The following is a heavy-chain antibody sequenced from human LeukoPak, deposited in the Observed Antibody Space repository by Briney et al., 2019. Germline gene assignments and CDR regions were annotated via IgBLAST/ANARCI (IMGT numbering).Heavy chain of an antibody. CDR3: ARDLTPYCSSTSCDIWVFDY. CDR2: IIPIFGTA. V-gene: IGHV1-69*01. CDR1: GGTLSSYA. J-gene: IGHJ4*02. D-gene: IGHD2-2*02. Sequence: SVKVSCKASGGTLSSYAISWVRQAPGQGLEWMGGIIPIFGTANYAQKFQGRVTITADESTSTAYMELSSLRSEDTAVYYCARDLTPYCSSTSCDIWVFDYWGQGTLVTVSS.